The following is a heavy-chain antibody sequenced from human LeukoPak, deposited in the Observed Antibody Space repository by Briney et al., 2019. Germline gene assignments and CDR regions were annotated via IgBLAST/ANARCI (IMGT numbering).Heavy chain of an antibody. V-gene: IGHV1-2*02. CDR1: GYTLTGYY. CDR3: ARVVVAARSKPFDY. D-gene: IGHD2-15*01. Sequence: ASVKVSCKASGYTLTGYYMHWVRQAPGQGLEWMGWINPNSGGTNYAQKFQGRVTMTRDTSISTAYMELSRLRSDDTAVYYCARVVVAARSKPFDYWGQGTLVTVSS. CDR2: INPNSGGT. J-gene: IGHJ4*02.